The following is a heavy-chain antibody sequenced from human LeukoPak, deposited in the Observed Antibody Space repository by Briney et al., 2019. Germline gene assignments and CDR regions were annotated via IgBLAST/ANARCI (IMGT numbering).Heavy chain of an antibody. CDR1: GYTFTCYN. J-gene: IGHJ4*01. D-gene: IGHD1-26*01. V-gene: IGHV1-2*02. CDR2: INPNSGGT. Sequence: GASVTVSCKASGYTFTCYNMHWVRQAPGQGLEWMGWINPNSGGTNYAQKFQARVTMTRDTSITTAPLELSRLSSDAPAVSYFAIPTGDIVGGFYYCGHRTLGTVSS. CDR3: AIPTGDIVGGFYY.